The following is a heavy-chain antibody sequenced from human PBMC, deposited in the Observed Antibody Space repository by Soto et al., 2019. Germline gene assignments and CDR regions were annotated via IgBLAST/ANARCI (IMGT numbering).Heavy chain of an antibody. CDR1: GVTFSNYA. CDR3: AKFTGTAYSDYYYYMDV. V-gene: IGHV3-23*01. Sequence: GGSLRLSCEASGVTFSNYAMSWVRQAPGKGLEWVSAISGSGGRTYYVDSVKGRFTISRDNSKSTLYLQMNSLRAEDTAGYYCAKFTGTAYSDYYYYMDVRGKRTKVTVSS. CDR2: ISGSGGRT. D-gene: IGHD1-1*01. J-gene: IGHJ6*03.